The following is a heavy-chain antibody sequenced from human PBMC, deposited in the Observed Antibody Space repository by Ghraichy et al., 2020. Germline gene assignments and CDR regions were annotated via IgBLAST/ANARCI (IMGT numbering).Heavy chain of an antibody. Sequence: SETLSLTCAVSGGSISSYYWSWIRQPAGKGLEWIGRIYTSGNTNYNASLKSRVTMSVDTSKNQFSLNLTSVTAADTAVYYCAREMGQWRYFDYWGQGTLVTVSS. CDR3: AREMGQWRYFDY. CDR2: IYTSGNT. D-gene: IGHD6-19*01. CDR1: GGSISSYY. V-gene: IGHV4-4*07. J-gene: IGHJ4*02.